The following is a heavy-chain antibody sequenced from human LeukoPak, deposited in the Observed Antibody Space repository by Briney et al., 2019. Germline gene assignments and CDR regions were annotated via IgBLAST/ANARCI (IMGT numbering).Heavy chain of an antibody. J-gene: IGHJ4*02. CDR1: GYTFTSYY. CDR2: INPSGGST. CDR3: ARSRYALLPDY. D-gene: IGHD3-22*01. V-gene: IGHV1-46*01. Sequence: ASVKVSCKASGYTFTSYYMHWVRQAPGQGLEWMGIINPSGGSTSYAQKFQGRVAMTRDMSTSTVYMELSSLRSEDTAVYYCARSRYALLPDYWGQGTLVTVSS.